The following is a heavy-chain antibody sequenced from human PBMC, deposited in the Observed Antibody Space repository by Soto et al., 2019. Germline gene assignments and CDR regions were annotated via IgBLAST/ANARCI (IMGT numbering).Heavy chain of an antibody. Sequence: PGGSLRLSCAASGFTFSSYSMNWVRQAPGKGLEWVSSISSSSSYIYYADSVKGRFTISRDNAKNSLYLQMNSLRAEDTAVYYCARDPGYCSGGSCYSSYFDYWGQGTLVTVSS. CDR1: GFTFSSYS. V-gene: IGHV3-21*01. D-gene: IGHD2-15*01. CDR2: ISSSSSYI. CDR3: ARDPGYCSGGSCYSSYFDY. J-gene: IGHJ4*02.